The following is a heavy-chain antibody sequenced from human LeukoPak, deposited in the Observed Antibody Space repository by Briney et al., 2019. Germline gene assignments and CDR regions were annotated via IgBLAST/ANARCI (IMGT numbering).Heavy chain of an antibody. CDR2: ISGSAGSK. Sequence: GGSLRLSCAASGFTFSSYAMSWVRQAPGKGLDWVSGISGSAGSKYYADSVKGRFTISRDNSKNTLYLQMNSLRAEDTAVYYCAKSASRQQLVSFDYWGQGILVTVSS. CDR1: GFTFSSYA. CDR3: AKSASRQQLVSFDY. J-gene: IGHJ4*02. V-gene: IGHV3-23*01. D-gene: IGHD6-13*01.